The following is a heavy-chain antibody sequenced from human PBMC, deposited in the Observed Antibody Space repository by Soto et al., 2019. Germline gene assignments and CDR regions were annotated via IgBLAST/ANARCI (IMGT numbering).Heavy chain of an antibody. CDR3: ARAGGAGSGHDWFDP. D-gene: IGHD6-13*01. CDR2: IQYRGGT. Sequence: PSETLSLPGNVSGGSVSSGGYYWSWIRQHPGKGLEGIGYIQYRGGTYYNPSLKRRVTMSIDTSKNLFSLNLSSVTAAATAVYYCARAGGAGSGHDWFDPWGQGTLVTVSS. J-gene: IGHJ5*02. CDR1: GGSVSSGGYY. V-gene: IGHV4-31*03.